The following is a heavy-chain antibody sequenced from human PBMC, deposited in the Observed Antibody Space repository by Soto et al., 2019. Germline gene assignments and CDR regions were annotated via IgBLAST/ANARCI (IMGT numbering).Heavy chain of an antibody. D-gene: IGHD3-3*01. CDR2: INPNSGGT. CDR3: AXDNYDFWSGYRQNYGMDV. CDR1: GYTFTGYY. Sequence: ASVKVSCKASGYTFTGYYMHWVRQAPGQGLEWMGWINPNSGGTNYAQKFQGRVTMTRDTPISTAYMELSRLRSDDTAVYYCAXDNYDFWSGYRQNYGMDVWGQGTTVTVSS. J-gene: IGHJ6*02. V-gene: IGHV1-2*02.